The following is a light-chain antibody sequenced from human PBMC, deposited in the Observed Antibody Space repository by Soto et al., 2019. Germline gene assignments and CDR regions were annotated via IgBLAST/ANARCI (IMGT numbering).Light chain of an antibody. CDR3: QQYNSLPWT. CDR2: EAS. V-gene: IGKV1-5*03. J-gene: IGKJ1*01. CDR1: QSISTY. Sequence: DIQMTQSPSTLSASVGDRVTISCRASQSISTYLAWYQQEPGKAPKLLLFEASSLKSGVPSRFSGSGSATEFTLTISSLQPDDFATDYCQQYNSLPWTFGQGSKVEVK.